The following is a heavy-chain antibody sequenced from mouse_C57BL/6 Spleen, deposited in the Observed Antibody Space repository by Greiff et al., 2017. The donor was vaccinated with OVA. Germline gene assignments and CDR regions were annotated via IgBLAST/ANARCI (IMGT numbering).Heavy chain of an antibody. J-gene: IGHJ2*01. CDR2: IDPSDSYT. V-gene: IGHV1-59*01. Sequence: QVQLQQPGAELVRPGTSVKLSCKASGYTFTSYWMHWVKQRPGQGLEWIGVIDPSDSYTNYNQKFKGKATLTVDTSSSTAYMQLSSLTSEDSAVYYCARCLYGNYYFDYWGQGTTLTVSS. CDR1: GYTFTSYW. D-gene: IGHD2-1*01. CDR3: ARCLYGNYYFDY.